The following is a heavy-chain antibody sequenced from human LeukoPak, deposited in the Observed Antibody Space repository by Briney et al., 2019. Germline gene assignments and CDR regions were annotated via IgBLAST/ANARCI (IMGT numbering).Heavy chain of an antibody. Sequence: GGSLRLSCAASGFTFSDYYMSWIRQAPGKGLESISYISSSSSYTNYADSVKGRFTISRDNAKNSQYLQMNSLRAEDTAVYYCARAADYSYFDYWGQGTLVTLSS. D-gene: IGHD4-11*01. J-gene: IGHJ4*02. CDR3: ARAADYSYFDY. V-gene: IGHV3-11*05. CDR2: ISSSSSYT. CDR1: GFTFSDYY.